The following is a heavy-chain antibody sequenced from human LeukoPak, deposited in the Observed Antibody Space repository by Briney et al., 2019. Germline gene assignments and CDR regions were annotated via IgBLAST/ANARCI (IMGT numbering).Heavy chain of an antibody. Sequence: PSETLSLTCTVSGGSISSYYWSWIRQPPGKGLEWIGYIYYSGSTNYNPSLKSRVTISVDTSKNQFSLKLSSVTAADTAVYYCARWRVGYCSGGSCYSFASVAFDIWGQGTMVTVSS. V-gene: IGHV4-59*01. J-gene: IGHJ3*02. CDR1: GGSISSYY. CDR3: ARWRVGYCSGGSCYSFASVAFDI. D-gene: IGHD2-15*01. CDR2: IYYSGST.